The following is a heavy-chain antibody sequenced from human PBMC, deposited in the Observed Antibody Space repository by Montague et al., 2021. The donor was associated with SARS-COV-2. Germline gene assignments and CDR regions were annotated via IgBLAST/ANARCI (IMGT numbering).Heavy chain of an antibody. V-gene: IGHV4-61*08. CDR1: GGSVTSGDYY. CDR3: ATEMPAYDVFDI. J-gene: IGHJ3*02. CDR2: IYNTGRT. Sequence: SETLSLTCTVSGGSVTSGDYYWTWIRQPPGKGLEWIGYIYNTGRTNYNPSLKSRVTISMDTSKNQFSLKVDSVSAADKAVYYCATEMPAYDVFDIWGQGTMVTVSS. D-gene: IGHD2-2*01.